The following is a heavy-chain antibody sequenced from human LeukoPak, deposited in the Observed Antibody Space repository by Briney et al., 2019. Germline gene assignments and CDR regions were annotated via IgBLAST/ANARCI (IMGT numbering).Heavy chain of an antibody. CDR3: ARGNHIVVVPAATPSFGY. V-gene: IGHV3-33*01. Sequence: GRSLRLSRAASGFTFSSYGMHWVRQAPGKGLEWVAVIWYDGSNKYYADSVKGRFTISRDNSKNTLYLQMNSLRAEDTAVYYCARGNHIVVVPAATPSFGYWGQGTLVTVSS. J-gene: IGHJ4*02. CDR1: GFTFSSYG. D-gene: IGHD2-2*01. CDR2: IWYDGSNK.